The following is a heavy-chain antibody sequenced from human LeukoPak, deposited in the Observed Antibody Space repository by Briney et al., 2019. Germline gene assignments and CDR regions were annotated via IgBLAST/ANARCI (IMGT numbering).Heavy chain of an antibody. J-gene: IGHJ6*02. CDR1: GGTFSSYA. CDR2: IIPIFGTA. Sequence: GASVNVSCKASGGTFSSYAISWVRQAPGQGLEWMGGIIPIFGTANYAQKFQGRVTITADESTSTAYMELSSLRSEDTAVYYCATQHQYQLLSWHYYYGMDVWGQGTTVTVSS. D-gene: IGHD2-2*01. CDR3: ATQHQYQLLSWHYYYGMDV. V-gene: IGHV1-69*13.